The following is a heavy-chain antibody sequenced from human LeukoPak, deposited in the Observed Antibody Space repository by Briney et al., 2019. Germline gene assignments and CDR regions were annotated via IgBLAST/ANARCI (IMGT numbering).Heavy chain of an antibody. D-gene: IGHD4-17*01. V-gene: IGHV4-34*01. CDR2: INHSGST. Sequence: SETLSLTCAVYGGSFSGYYWSWIRQPPGKGLKWIGEINHSGSTNYNPSLKSRVTISVDTSKNQFSLKLSSVTAADTAVYYCARGRGTTVTTRGYYYYGMDVWGQGTTVTVSS. J-gene: IGHJ6*02. CDR3: ARGRGTTVTTRGYYYYGMDV. CDR1: GGSFSGYY.